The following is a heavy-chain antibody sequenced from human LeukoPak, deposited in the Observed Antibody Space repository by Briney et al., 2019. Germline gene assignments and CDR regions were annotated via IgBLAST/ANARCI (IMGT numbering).Heavy chain of an antibody. CDR1: GFTFRDYA. V-gene: IGHV3-49*03. CDR3: VRGGIHDQLLCAN. Sequence: GGSLRLSCTASGFTFRDYAMSWFRQAPGKGLEWVGFIRSKAYGGTTEYAASVKGRFTISRDNARNSLSLQMSALRAQDTAVYYCVRGGIHDQLLCANWGQGILVTVSS. J-gene: IGHJ4*02. CDR2: IRSKAYGGTT. D-gene: IGHD2-2*01.